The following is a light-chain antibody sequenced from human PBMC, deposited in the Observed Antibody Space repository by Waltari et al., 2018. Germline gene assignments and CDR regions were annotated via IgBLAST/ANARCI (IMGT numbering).Light chain of an antibody. Sequence: QSALTQPASVSGSPGQSITLSCTGTSSDVGGYNYASWYQQHPGKAPKLMIYEVSNRPSGVSNRFSGSKSGNTASLTISGLQAEDEADYYCSSYTSSSTLFGGGTKLTVL. CDR1: SSDVGGYNY. V-gene: IGLV2-14*01. J-gene: IGLJ2*01. CDR2: EVS. CDR3: SSYTSSSTL.